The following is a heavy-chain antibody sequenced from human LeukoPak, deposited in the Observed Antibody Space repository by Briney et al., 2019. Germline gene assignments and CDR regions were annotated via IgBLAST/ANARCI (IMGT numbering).Heavy chain of an antibody. J-gene: IGHJ4*02. CDR3: ARGYSGSYYFSLDY. CDR2: INPNSGGT. Sequence: ASVKVSCKASGYTFTGYYMHWVRQAPGQGLEWMGWINPNSGGTNYAQKFQDRVTMTRDTSISTAYMELSRLRSDDTAVYYCARGYSGSYYFSLDYWGQGTLVTVSS. CDR1: GYTFTGYY. D-gene: IGHD1-26*01. V-gene: IGHV1-2*02.